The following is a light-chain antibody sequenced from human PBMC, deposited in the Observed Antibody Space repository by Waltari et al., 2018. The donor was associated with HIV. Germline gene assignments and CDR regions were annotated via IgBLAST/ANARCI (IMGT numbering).Light chain of an antibody. J-gene: IGKJ4*01. Sequence: DIVMTQSPDPLAVPLGQRATINCQSSQSALYSSNNKNYLAWYQQKPGQPPKLLIYWASTRESGVPDRFSGSGSGTDFTLTISSLQAEDVAVYYCQQYYSTPLTFGGGTKVEIK. CDR1: QSALYSSNNKNY. V-gene: IGKV4-1*01. CDR3: QQYYSTPLT. CDR2: WAS.